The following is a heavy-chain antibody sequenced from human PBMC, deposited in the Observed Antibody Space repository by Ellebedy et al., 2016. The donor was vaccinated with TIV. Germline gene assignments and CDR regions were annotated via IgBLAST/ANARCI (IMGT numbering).Heavy chain of an antibody. CDR1: GFTVSSKY. Sequence: GESLKISCAASGFTVSSKYMSWVRHAPGKGLEWVSVIYSGGSTYYADSVKGRFTISRDNSKNTLYLQMNSLRAEDTAVYYCARMAGSGSSPFDYWGQGTLVTVSS. D-gene: IGHD1-26*01. J-gene: IGHJ4*02. V-gene: IGHV3-53*01. CDR2: IYSGGST. CDR3: ARMAGSGSSPFDY.